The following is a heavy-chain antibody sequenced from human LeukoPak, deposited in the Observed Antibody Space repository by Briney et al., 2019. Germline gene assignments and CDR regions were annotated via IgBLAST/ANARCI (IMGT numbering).Heavy chain of an antibody. CDR1: GGSISSGDYY. CDR3: ARAQGITIFGVVISAFDI. D-gene: IGHD3-3*01. Sequence: SETLSRTCTVSGGSISSGDYYWSWIRQPPGKGLEWIGYIYYSGSTYYNPSLKSRVTISVDTSKNQFSLKLSSVTAADTAVYYCARAQGITIFGVVISAFDIWGQGTMVTVSS. J-gene: IGHJ3*02. V-gene: IGHV4-30-4*08. CDR2: IYYSGST.